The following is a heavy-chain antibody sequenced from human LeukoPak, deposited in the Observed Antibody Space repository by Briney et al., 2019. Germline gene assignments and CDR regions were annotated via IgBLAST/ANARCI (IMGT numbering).Heavy chain of an antibody. CDR2: IKQDGSEK. D-gene: IGHD3-10*02. V-gene: IGHV3-7*01. Sequence: GGSLRLSCVASGLTFSSRDWMTWVRQAPGKGLEWVANIKQDGSEKYYVDSVKGRFTISRDNAKNSLYLQMNSLRAEDTAVYYCAELGITMIGGVWGKGTTVTISS. CDR1: GLTFSSRDW. J-gene: IGHJ6*04. CDR3: AELGITMIGGV.